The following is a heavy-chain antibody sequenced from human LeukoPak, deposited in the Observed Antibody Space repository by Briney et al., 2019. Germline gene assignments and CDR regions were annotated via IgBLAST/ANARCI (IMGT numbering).Heavy chain of an antibody. J-gene: IGHJ4*02. Sequence: GGSLRPSCAGSGFSFSSYGMHWVRQAPGKGLEWMAFIRSDGSNKYYADSVKGRFTISRDNSKNTLYLQMNSLRAEDTAVYYCARILDSAWGELGYWGQGTLVTVSS. CDR2: IRSDGSNK. V-gene: IGHV3-30*02. D-gene: IGHD6-19*01. CDR1: GFSFSSYG. CDR3: ARILDSAWGELGY.